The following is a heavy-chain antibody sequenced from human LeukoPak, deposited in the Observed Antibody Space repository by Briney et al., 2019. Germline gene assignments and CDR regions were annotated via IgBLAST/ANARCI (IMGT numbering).Heavy chain of an antibody. D-gene: IGHD3-10*01. J-gene: IGHJ5*02. CDR1: GYTLTELS. CDR3: ATGLTYYYGTFDP. CDR2: FDPEDGET. Sequence: ASVKVSCKVSGYTLTELSMHWVRQAPGKGLGWMGGFDPEDGETIYAQKFQGRVTMTEDTSTDTAYMELSSLRSEDTAVYYCATGLTYYYGTFDPWGQGTLVTVSS. V-gene: IGHV1-24*01.